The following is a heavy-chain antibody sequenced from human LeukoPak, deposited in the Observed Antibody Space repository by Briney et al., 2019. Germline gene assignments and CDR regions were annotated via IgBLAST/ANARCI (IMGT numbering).Heavy chain of an antibody. CDR1: GFTFSGYG. D-gene: IGHD6-19*01. J-gene: IGHJ4*02. V-gene: IGHV3-48*04. CDR3: ARESYSSGWYGLVKGHY. CDR2: ISSSSSTI. Sequence: GRSLRLSCAAAGFTFSGYGMHWVRQAPGKGLEWGSYISSSSSTIYYADSVKGRFTISRDNPKNSLYLQMNSLRAEDTAVYYCARESYSSGWYGLVKGHYWGQGTLVTVSS.